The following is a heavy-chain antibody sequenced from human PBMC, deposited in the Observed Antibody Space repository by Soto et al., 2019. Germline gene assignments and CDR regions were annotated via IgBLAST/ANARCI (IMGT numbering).Heavy chain of an antibody. D-gene: IGHD5-18*01. CDR3: ARDNTAMAPPYYYYGMYV. J-gene: IGHJ6*02. CDR2: IIPIFGTA. CDR1: GGTFSSYA. V-gene: IGHV1-69*01. Sequence: QVQLVQSGAEVKKPGSSVKVSCKASGGTFSSYAISWLRQAPGQGLEWMGGIIPIFGTANYAEKFQGRVTITADESTSTAYMELSSLRSEDTAVYYCARDNTAMAPPYYYYGMYVWGQGTTVTVSS.